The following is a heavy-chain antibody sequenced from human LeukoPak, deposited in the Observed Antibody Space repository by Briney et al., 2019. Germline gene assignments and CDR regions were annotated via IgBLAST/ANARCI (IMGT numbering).Heavy chain of an antibody. CDR1: GGSFSGYY. CDR2: INHSGST. V-gene: IGHV4-34*01. Sequence: SETLSLTCAVYGGSFSGYYWSWIRHPPGKGLEWIGEINHSGSTNYNPSLKSRVTISVDTSKNQFSLKLSSVTAADTAVYYCARGRMVRGTIDYWGQGTLVTVSS. J-gene: IGHJ4*02. CDR3: ARGRMVRGTIDY. D-gene: IGHD3-10*01.